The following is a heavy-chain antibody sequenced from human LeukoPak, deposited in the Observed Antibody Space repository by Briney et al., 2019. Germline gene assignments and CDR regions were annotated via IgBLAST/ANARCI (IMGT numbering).Heavy chain of an antibody. CDR2: IYYSGST. Sequence: SETLSLTCTVSGGSISSYYWSWIRQPPGKGLEWIGYIYYSGSTNYNPSLKSRVTISVDTSKNQFSLKLSSVTAADTAVYYCARGQYYYGSSGYYLYWGQGTLVTVSS. V-gene: IGHV4-59*01. J-gene: IGHJ4*02. D-gene: IGHD3-22*01. CDR3: ARGQYYYGSSGYYLY. CDR1: GGSISSYY.